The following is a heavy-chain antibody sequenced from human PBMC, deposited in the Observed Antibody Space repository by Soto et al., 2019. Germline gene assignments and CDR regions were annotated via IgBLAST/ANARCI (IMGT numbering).Heavy chain of an antibody. CDR3: ATSYGDSYYYSGMDV. D-gene: IGHD4-17*01. CDR1: GLPFSKKK. V-gene: IGHV5-51*01. CDR2: INPGDSDT. Sequence: GGCVGIDCESSGLPFSKKKIGRVRQMPGKGLEWMGIINPGDSDTRYSPSFQGQVTISADKSISTAYLQRSTLKASDTATYYGATSYGDSYYYSGMDVWGQGTTVTGSS. J-gene: IGHJ6*02.